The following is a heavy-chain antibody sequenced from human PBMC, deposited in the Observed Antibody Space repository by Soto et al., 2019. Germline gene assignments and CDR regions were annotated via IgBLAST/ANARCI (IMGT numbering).Heavy chain of an antibody. CDR1: GGTFSSYA. J-gene: IGHJ4*02. D-gene: IGHD2-2*01. V-gene: IGHV1-69*01. CDR2: IIPIFGTA. CDR3: ARYCSSTSCLGEGY. Sequence: QVQLVQSAAEVTKPGSSVKVSCKASGGTFSSYAISWVRQAPGQGLEWMGGIIPIFGTANYAQKFQGRVTITADESTSTAYMELSSLRSEATAVYYCARYCSSTSCLGEGYWGQGTLVTVSS.